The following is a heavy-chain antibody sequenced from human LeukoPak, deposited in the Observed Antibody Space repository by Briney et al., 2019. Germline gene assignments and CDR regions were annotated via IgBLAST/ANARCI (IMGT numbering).Heavy chain of an antibody. CDR3: ARDLGSDDSSGYYSDY. Sequence: ASVKVSCKASGYTFTSYGISWVRQAPGQGLEWMGWISAYNGNTNYAQKLQGRVTMTTDTSTSTAYMELRSLRSDDTAVYYCARDLGSDDSSGYYSDYWGQGTLVTVSP. D-gene: IGHD3-22*01. CDR1: GYTFTSYG. V-gene: IGHV1-18*01. CDR2: ISAYNGNT. J-gene: IGHJ4*02.